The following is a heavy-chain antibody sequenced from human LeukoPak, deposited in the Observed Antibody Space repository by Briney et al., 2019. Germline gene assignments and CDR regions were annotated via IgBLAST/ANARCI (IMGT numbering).Heavy chain of an antibody. J-gene: IGHJ4*02. CDR2: IIPIFGTA. CDR1: GGTFSSYA. D-gene: IGHD4-17*01. Sequence: SSVKVSCKASGGTFSSYAISWVRQAPGQGLEWMGRIIPIFGTANYAQKFQGRVTITTDESMSTAYMELSSLRSEDTAVYYCARSYGDYSGADYWGQGTLVTVSS. V-gene: IGHV1-69*05. CDR3: ARSYGDYSGADY.